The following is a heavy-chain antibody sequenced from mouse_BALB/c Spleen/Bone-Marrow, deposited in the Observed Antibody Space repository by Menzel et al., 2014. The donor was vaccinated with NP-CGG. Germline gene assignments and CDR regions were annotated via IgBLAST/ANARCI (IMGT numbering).Heavy chain of an antibody. CDR1: GFTFSGYT. CDR2: ISSGGSYT. V-gene: IGHV5-6-4*01. CDR3: TSMITRGYYFDY. Sequence: DVKLVESGGGLVKPGGSLKLSCAASGFTFSGYTMSWVRRAPEKRLEWVATISSGGSYTYYPDSVKGRFTISRDNAKNTLYLQISSLKSEDTAMYYCTSMITRGYYFDYWGQGTTLTVSS. D-gene: IGHD2-4*01. J-gene: IGHJ2*01.